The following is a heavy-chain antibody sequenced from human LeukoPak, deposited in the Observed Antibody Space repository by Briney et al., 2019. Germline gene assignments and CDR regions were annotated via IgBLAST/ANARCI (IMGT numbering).Heavy chain of an antibody. CDR1: GFTFSSYW. CDR3: AKLGTDSPEGY. V-gene: IGHV3-23*01. CDR2: IGSSGDT. D-gene: IGHD1-1*01. Sequence: GGSLRLSCAASGFTFSSYWMSWVRQAPGKGLESVSAIGSSGDTYYAGSVKGRFTISRDNSKNTLSLQMHSLRADDTAVYYCAKLGTDSPEGYWGQGTLVTVSS. J-gene: IGHJ4*02.